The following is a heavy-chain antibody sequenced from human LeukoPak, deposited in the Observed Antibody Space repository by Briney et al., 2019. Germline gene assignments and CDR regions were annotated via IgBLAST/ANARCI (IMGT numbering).Heavy chain of an antibody. CDR3: ARDSANYYPNFDF. V-gene: IGHV1-46*01. Sequence: ASVKVSCKTSGYTFSNHHIHWARQAPGQGLEWMGIIKVSGGSTSYAQKFQGRVTVASDTSTGTVHMELRSLRSEDTAMYYCARDSANYYPNFDFWGQGTLVTVSS. CDR1: GYTFSNHH. CDR2: IKVSGGST. J-gene: IGHJ4*02. D-gene: IGHD1-26*01.